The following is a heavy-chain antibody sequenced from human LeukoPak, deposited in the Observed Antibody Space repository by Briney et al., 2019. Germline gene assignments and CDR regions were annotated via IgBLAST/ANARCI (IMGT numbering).Heavy chain of an antibody. CDR1: GLTFTSSD. J-gene: IGHJ4*02. CDR2: ITRSGSNL. Sequence: GGSLRLSCVASGLTFTSSDFNWIRQAPGKGLEWLSTITRSGSNLYYADSVKGRSTTSRDDAKDSVYLQMESLRVEDTAIYYCARNFDSWGQGTLVTVSS. V-gene: IGHV3-21*01. CDR3: ARNFDS.